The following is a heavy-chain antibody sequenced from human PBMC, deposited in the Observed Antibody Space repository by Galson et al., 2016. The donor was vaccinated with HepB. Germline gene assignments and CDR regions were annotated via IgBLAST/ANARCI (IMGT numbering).Heavy chain of an antibody. CDR2: ISSTSDTI. CDR3: ARDSVGNYYGSGSYGLYYYYGMDV. D-gene: IGHD3-10*01. CDR1: GFIFSGYS. Sequence: SLRLSCAASGFIFSGYSMNWVRQAPGKGLEWVSYISSTSDTIYYADSVKGRFTISRDNAKNSLYLQMNSLRAEDTAVYYCARDSVGNYYGSGSYGLYYYYGMDVWGQGT. V-gene: IGHV3-48*04. J-gene: IGHJ6*02.